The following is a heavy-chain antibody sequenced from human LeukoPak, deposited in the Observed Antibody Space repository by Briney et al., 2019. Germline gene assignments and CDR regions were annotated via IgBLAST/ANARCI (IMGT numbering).Heavy chain of an antibody. CDR2: ISGRGGST. CDR3: ARDRDYCSSTSCYHAFDI. J-gene: IGHJ3*02. D-gene: IGHD2-2*01. CDR1: GFTFSSYA. Sequence: RGSLRLSCAASGFTFSSYAMSWVRQAPGKGLEWVSHISGRGGSTYYADSVKGRFTISRDNSKNTLYLQMNSLRAEDTAVYYCARDRDYCSSTSCYHAFDIWGQGTMVTVSS. V-gene: IGHV3-23*01.